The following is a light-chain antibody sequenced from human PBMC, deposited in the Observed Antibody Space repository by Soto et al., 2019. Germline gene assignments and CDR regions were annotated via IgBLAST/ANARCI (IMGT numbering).Light chain of an antibody. V-gene: IGKV1-39*01. Sequence: IQMTRSPSSLSASILDRCTSTFRASQRITNRLNWYQHRPGKAPRLLIYAASSLESGVPSRFSGSASGTDFTLTISSLQPEDFATYYCQQGYTTPLTFGQGTKVDIK. CDR1: QRITNR. CDR2: AAS. CDR3: QQGYTTPLT. J-gene: IGKJ1*01.